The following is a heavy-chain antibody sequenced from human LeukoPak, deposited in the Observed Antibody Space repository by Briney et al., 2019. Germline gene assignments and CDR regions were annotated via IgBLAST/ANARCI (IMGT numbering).Heavy chain of an antibody. J-gene: IGHJ4*02. CDR3: AKGSGILVSPPFDY. V-gene: IGHV3-23*01. CDR2: VTGSGSTR. CDR1: GFTFSSYA. Sequence: GGSLRLSCAASGFTFSSYAMAWVRQAPGKGLEWASVVTGSGSTRFYADTVEGRFTVSRDNSKNTLYLQMNSLRAEDTAMYYCAKGSGILVSPPFDYWGQGALVTVSS. D-gene: IGHD2-8*02.